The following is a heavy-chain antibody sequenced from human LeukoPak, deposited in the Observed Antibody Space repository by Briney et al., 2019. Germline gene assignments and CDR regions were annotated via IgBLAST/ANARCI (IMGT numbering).Heavy chain of an antibody. CDR1: GGPFSGYY. V-gene: IGHV4-34*01. CDR2: INHSGST. CDR3: ARPQRYIRGNWFDP. D-gene: IGHD1-1*01. J-gene: IGHJ5*02. Sequence: SETLSLTCAVYGGPFSGYYWSWIRQPPGKGLEWIGEINHSGSTNYNPSLKSRVTISVDTSKNQFSLKLSSVTAADTAVYYCARPQRYIRGNWFDPWGQGTLVTVSS.